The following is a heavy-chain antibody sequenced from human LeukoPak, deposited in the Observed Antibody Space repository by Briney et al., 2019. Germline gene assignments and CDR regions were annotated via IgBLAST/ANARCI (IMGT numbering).Heavy chain of an antibody. CDR1: GFAFSRYS. CDR3: AREIVSSTCFDY. V-gene: IGHV3-21*01. Sequence: GGSLRLSCAASGFAFSRYSMNWVRQAPGKGREWVSSISSSSGYIYYADSVKGRFTISRDNAKNSLYLQMNSLRAEDTAVYYCAREIVSSTCFDYWGQGALVTVSS. CDR2: ISSSSGYI. D-gene: IGHD2-2*01. J-gene: IGHJ4*02.